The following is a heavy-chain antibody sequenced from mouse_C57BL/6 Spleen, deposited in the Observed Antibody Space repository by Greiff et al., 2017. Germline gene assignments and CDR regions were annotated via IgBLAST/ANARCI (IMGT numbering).Heavy chain of an antibody. CDR3: AKTYEDYAMDY. CDR1: GFTFSDYG. D-gene: IGHD2-12*01. J-gene: IGHJ4*01. Sequence: EVKLMESGGGLVKPGGSLKLSCAASGFTFSDYGMHWVRQAPEKGLEWVAYISSGSSTIYYADTVKGRFTISRDNAKNTLFLQMTSLRSEDTAMYYCAKTYEDYAMDYWGQGTSVTVSS. V-gene: IGHV5-17*01. CDR2: ISSGSSTI.